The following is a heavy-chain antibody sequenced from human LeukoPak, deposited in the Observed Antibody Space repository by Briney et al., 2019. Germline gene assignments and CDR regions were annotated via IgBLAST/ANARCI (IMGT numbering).Heavy chain of an antibody. Sequence: GGSLRLSCAASGLTVSSNYMSWVRQGPGKGLEWVSSIYRDGSTYYTDSVKGRFTISRDNSKNTVYLQMNSLRAEDTAVYYCARDQGLGHYFDSWGQGTLVTVSS. CDR2: IYRDGST. CDR3: ARDQGLGHYFDS. CDR1: GLTVSSNY. D-gene: IGHD3-10*01. J-gene: IGHJ4*02. V-gene: IGHV3-53*01.